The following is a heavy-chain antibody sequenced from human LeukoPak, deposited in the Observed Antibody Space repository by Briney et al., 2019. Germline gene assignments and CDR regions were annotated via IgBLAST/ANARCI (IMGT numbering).Heavy chain of an antibody. CDR1: GGSFSSGGFS. Sequence: SETLSLTCAVYGGSFSSGGFSWSWIRQPPGKGLEWIGYIYHSGSTYYNPSLKSRVTISVDRSKNQFSLKLSSVTAADTAVYYCARGATGAFDIWGQGTMVTVSS. J-gene: IGHJ3*02. V-gene: IGHV4-30-2*01. D-gene: IGHD1-26*01. CDR3: ARGATGAFDI. CDR2: IYHSGST.